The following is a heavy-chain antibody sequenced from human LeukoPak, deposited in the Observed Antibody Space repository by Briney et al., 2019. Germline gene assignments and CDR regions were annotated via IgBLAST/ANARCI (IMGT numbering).Heavy chain of an antibody. J-gene: IGHJ3*02. CDR3: ATFYGSGKGGAFDI. CDR2: IYSGGST. D-gene: IGHD3-10*01. V-gene: IGHV3-53*01. Sequence: PGGSLRLSCAASGFTVSSNYMSWVRQAPGKGLEWVSVIYSGGSTYYADSVKGRFTISRDNSKNTLSLQMNSLRAEDTAVYYCATFYGSGKGGAFDIWGQGTMVTVSS. CDR1: GFTVSSNY.